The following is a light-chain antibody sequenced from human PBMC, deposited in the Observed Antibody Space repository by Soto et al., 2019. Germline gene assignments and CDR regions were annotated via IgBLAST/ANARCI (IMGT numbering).Light chain of an antibody. CDR3: HQYHSFFNYT. V-gene: IGKV1-5*03. CDR1: HSISAW. CDR2: KAS. Sequence: DIQMTQSPSTLSASVGDRVTITCRASHSISAWLAWYQQKPGKARKLLIYKASTLDSGVPSRFSGSGSGTEFTLTISSLQPDDFATYYCHQYHSFFNYTFGQGTKLEIK. J-gene: IGKJ2*01.